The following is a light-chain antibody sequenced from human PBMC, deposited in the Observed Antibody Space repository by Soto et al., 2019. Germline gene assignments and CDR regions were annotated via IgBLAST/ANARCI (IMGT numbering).Light chain of an antibody. J-gene: IGKJ1*01. CDR1: QSVSRSY. Sequence: EILMTQYPATLSVSPGDRVTLSCGASQSVSRSYLAWYQQKPGHAPRLLIYATSTRATGIPDRFSGTGSGTEFTLTISRMEPEDFAIYYCQQYGSPRTFGHGTKVDIK. V-gene: IGKV3-20*01. CDR2: ATS. CDR3: QQYGSPRT.